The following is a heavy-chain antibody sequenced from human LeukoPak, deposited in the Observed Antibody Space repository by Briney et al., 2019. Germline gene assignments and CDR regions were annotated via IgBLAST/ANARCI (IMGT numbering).Heavy chain of an antibody. Sequence: GASVKVSCKASGYTFTGYYMHWVRQAPGQGLEWMGRINPNSGGTNYAQKFQGRVTMTRDTSISTAYMELSRLRSDDTAVYYCVSVVIAAAGLGGFDPWGQGTLVTVSS. CDR1: GYTFTGYY. CDR2: INPNSGGT. D-gene: IGHD6-13*01. J-gene: IGHJ5*02. V-gene: IGHV1-2*06. CDR3: VSVVIAAAGLGGFDP.